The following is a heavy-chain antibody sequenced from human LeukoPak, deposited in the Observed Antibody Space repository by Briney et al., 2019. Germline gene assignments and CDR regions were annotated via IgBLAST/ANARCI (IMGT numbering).Heavy chain of an antibody. CDR1: GGSISSFY. J-gene: IGHJ4*02. V-gene: IGHV4-59*12. CDR3: ARDEGSSSWKYDY. CDR2: IYYSGST. D-gene: IGHD6-13*01. Sequence: SETLSLTCTVSGGSISSFYWSWIRQPPGKGLEWIGSIYYSGSTYYNPSLKSRVTISVDTSKNQFSLKLSSVTAADTAVYYCARDEGSSSWKYDYWGQGTLVTVSS.